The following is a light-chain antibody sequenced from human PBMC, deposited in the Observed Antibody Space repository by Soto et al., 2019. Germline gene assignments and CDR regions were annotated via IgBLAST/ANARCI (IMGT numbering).Light chain of an antibody. V-gene: IGKV3-20*01. J-gene: IGKJ1*01. CDR2: GAS. CDR1: QSVASNY. CDR3: QQYGSSPT. Sequence: EIALTQSPGTLSLSPGERATLSCRASQSVASNYLAWYQQKPGQAPRLLIYGASSRATDIPDRFSGSGSGTDFTLTISRLEPEDFAVYYCQQYGSSPTFGQGTKVDIK.